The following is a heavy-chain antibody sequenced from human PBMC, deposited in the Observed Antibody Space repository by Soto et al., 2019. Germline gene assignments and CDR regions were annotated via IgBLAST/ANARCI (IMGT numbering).Heavy chain of an antibody. D-gene: IGHD6-19*01. Sequence: QVQLQESGPGLVKPSETLSLTCTVSGDSISSSYWAWIRQSPGKGLEWIAYIYYSGTTNYNPSLDSRASISMDTSKNQFSLRLSSVTDADTAVYYWASSLVHQWLVHDAYDIWGQGTLVTVSS. CDR3: ASSLVHQWLVHDAYDI. CDR1: GDSISSSY. J-gene: IGHJ3*02. V-gene: IGHV4-59*01. CDR2: IYYSGTT.